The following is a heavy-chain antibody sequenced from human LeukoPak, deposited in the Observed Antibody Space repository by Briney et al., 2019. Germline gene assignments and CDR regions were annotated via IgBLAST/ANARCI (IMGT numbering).Heavy chain of an antibody. D-gene: IGHD6-19*01. V-gene: IGHV3-23*01. CDR3: AKTGYSSGWWGDFQH. CDR2: IRGSGGST. J-gene: IGHJ1*01. Sequence: PGGSLRLSCAASGFTFSSYAMSWVRQAPGKGLEWVSAIRGSGGSTYYADSVKGRFTISRDNSKNTLYLQMNSLRAEDTAVYYCAKTGYSSGWWGDFQHWGQGTLVTVSS. CDR1: GFTFSSYA.